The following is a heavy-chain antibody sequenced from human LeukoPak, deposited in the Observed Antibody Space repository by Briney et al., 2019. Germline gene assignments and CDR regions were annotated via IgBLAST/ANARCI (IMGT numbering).Heavy chain of an antibody. J-gene: IGHJ4*02. D-gene: IGHD3-9*01. CDR1: GGSISSSSYY. V-gene: IGHV4-39*07. CDR3: ARVHYDILTGYGFDY. CDR2: IYYSGST. Sequence: SETLSLTCTVSGGSISSSSYYWGWIRQPPGKGLEWIGSIYYSGSTYYNPSLKSRVTISVDTSKNQFSLKLSSVTAADTAVYYCARVHYDILTGYGFDYWGQGTLVTVSS.